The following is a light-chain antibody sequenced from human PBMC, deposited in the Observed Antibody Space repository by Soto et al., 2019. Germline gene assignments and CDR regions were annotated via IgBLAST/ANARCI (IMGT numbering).Light chain of an antibody. J-gene: IGKJ1*01. CDR2: DAS. CDR1: RSISDW. V-gene: IGKV1-5*01. Sequence: DIPMTQSPSTLSASVGDRVPITCRASRSISDWLAWYQQKPGKAPKLLIYDASRLQSGGPSRFSGSGSGTEFTLTIISLQPDDFASYYCQQYHTYWTCGQGTKVDI. CDR3: QQYHTYWT.